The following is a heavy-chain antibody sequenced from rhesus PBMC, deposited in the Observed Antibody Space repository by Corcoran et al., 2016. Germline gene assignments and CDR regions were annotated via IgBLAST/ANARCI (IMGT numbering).Heavy chain of an antibody. Sequence: EVQLVESGGGLAKPGGSLRLSCAASGFTFSSYWMNWVRQAPGKGLEWVSAINSGGGSTYYADSVKGRFTISRDNSKNTLSLQMNSLRAEDTAVYYCAKSDSSGYSPDYWGQGVLVTVSS. J-gene: IGHJ4*01. CDR2: INSGGGST. CDR1: GFTFSSYW. D-gene: IGHD6-31*01. V-gene: IGHV3S25*01. CDR3: AKSDSSGYSPDY.